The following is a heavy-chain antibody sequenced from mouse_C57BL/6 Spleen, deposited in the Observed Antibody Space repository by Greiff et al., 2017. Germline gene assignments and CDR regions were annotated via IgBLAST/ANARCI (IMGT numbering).Heavy chain of an antibody. CDR2: ISSGSSTI. CDR1: GFTFSDYG. Sequence: EVKVVESGGGLVKPGGSLKLSCAASGFTFSDYGMHWVRQAPEKGLEWVAYISSGSSTIYYADTVKGRFTISRDNAKNTLFLQMTSLRSEDTAMYYCARPLAVGYFDVWGTGTTVTVSS. CDR3: ARPLAVGYFDV. V-gene: IGHV5-17*01. J-gene: IGHJ1*03. D-gene: IGHD1-1*01.